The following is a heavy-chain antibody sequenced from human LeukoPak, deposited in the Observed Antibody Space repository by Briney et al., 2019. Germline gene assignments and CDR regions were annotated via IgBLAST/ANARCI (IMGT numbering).Heavy chain of an antibody. D-gene: IGHD3-10*01. V-gene: IGHV1-3*01. CDR1: GYTFTSYA. CDR2: INAGNGNT. J-gene: IGHJ4*02. CDR3: ACSTMVRGVITSYYFDY. Sequence: ASVKVSCKASGYTFTSYAMHWVRQAPGQRLEGMGWINAGNGNTKYSQKFQGRVTITRDTSASTAYMELSSLRSEDTAVYYCACSTMVRGVITSYYFDYWGQGTLVTVSS.